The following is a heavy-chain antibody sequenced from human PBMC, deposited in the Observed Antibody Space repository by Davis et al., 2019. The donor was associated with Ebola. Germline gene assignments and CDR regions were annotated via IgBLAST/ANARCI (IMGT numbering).Heavy chain of an antibody. CDR3: ARKGFGSSADY. CDR2: IYHGETT. CDR1: GGSITASHW. Sequence: MPSETLSLTCAVSGGSITASHWWSWVRQPPGKGLEWIGEIYHGETTTYNPSLKSRITISVDKAKNQFSLKLTSVTAADTAVYYCARKGFGSSADYWGQGTLVTVSS. J-gene: IGHJ4*02. D-gene: IGHD6-6*01. V-gene: IGHV4-4*02.